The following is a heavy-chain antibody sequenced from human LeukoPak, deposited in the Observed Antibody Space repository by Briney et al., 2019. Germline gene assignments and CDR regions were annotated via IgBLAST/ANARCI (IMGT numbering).Heavy chain of an antibody. D-gene: IGHD1-26*01. Sequence: GGSLRLSCAASGFTFNNYVMSWVRQAPGKGLEWVSGISGSGGDTYYADSVKGRFTISRDNSKNTLYLQMNSLRAEDTAVYYCAKTPDYSGSRLYYFDYWGQGTLVTVSS. V-gene: IGHV3-23*01. J-gene: IGHJ4*02. CDR2: ISGSGGDT. CDR3: AKTPDYSGSRLYYFDY. CDR1: GFTFNNYV.